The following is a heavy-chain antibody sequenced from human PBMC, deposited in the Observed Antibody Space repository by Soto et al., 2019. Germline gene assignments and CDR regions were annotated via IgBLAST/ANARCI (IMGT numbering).Heavy chain of an antibody. CDR1: GYTFTTYN. CDR3: VIYGVAAAY. V-gene: IGHV1-8*02. Sequence: QVQLAQSGAELKKPGASVKVSCKASGYTFTTYNINWVRQAAGQGLEWMGWMNPNSGNTGYAQKFQDRITLTRDTSITTAYMELSSLTSDDTAIYFCVIYGVAAAYWGQGTQVTVSS. CDR2: MNPNSGNT. J-gene: IGHJ4*02. D-gene: IGHD2-8*01.